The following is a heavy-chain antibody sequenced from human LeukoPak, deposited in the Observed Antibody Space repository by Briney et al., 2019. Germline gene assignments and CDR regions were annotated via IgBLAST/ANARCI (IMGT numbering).Heavy chain of an antibody. D-gene: IGHD5-12*01. CDR1: GFTFSSYA. J-gene: IGHJ4*02. Sequence: GGSLRLSCAASGFTFSSYAMHWVRQAPGKGLEWVAVISYDGSNKYYADSVKGRFTISRDNSKNTLYLQMNSLRAEDTAVYYCARAVKDDVDFDYWGQGTLVTVSS. CDR2: ISYDGSNK. CDR3: ARAVKDDVDFDY. V-gene: IGHV3-30*04.